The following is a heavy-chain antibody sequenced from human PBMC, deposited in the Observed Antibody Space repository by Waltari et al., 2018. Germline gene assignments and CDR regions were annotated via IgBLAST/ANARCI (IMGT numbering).Heavy chain of an antibody. V-gene: IGHV3-74*01. D-gene: IGHD6-19*01. J-gene: IGHJ5*02. CDR1: GFTFSTYW. CDR2: ITGDGSVT. CDR3: VRGVAVAGNPNWFDP. Sequence: EVQLVESGGGLVQPGGSLTLSCADPGFTFSTYWMHWVRQAPGKGPVGVSRITGDGSVTGYADSVKGRFTISRDNAKNTVYLQMNSLRAEDSAFYYCVRGVAVAGNPNWFDPWGQGTLVTVSS.